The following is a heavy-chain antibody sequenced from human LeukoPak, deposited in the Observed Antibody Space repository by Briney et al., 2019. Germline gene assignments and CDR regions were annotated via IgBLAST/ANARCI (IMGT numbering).Heavy chain of an antibody. Sequence: GGSLRLSCAASGFTFSSYSMNWVRQAPGKGLEWVSSISGSSSYIYYADSVKGRFTISRDNAKNSLYLQMNSLRAEDTAVYYCARESPFIAAAGTKGSANDYWGQGTLVTVSS. CDR1: GFTFSSYS. J-gene: IGHJ4*02. V-gene: IGHV3-21*01. CDR3: ARESPFIAAAGTKGSANDY. D-gene: IGHD6-13*01. CDR2: ISGSSSYI.